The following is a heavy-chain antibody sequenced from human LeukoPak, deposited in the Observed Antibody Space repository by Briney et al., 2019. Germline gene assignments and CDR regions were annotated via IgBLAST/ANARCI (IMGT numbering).Heavy chain of an antibody. D-gene: IGHD2-2*01. V-gene: IGHV3-21*01. Sequence: PGGSLRLSCAASGFTFSSYSMNWVRQAPGKGLEWVSSISSSSSYIYYADSVKGRFTISRDNAKNSLYLQMNSLRAEDTAVYYCARGCGTSCYAFDYWGQGTLVTVSS. CDR3: ARGCGTSCYAFDY. CDR2: ISSSSSYI. CDR1: GFTFSSYS. J-gene: IGHJ4*02.